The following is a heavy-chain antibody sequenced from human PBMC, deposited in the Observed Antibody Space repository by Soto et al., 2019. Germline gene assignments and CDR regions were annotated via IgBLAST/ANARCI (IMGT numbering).Heavy chain of an antibody. CDR2: ISYDGSNK. V-gene: IGHV3-30*18. CDR3: AKAAAAGTSGVDY. D-gene: IGHD6-13*01. J-gene: IGHJ4*02. Sequence: QVQLVESGGGVVQPRRSLRLSCAASGFTFSSYGMHWVRQAPGKGLEWVAVISYDGSNKYYADSVKGRFTISRDNSKNTLYLQMDSLRAEDTAVYYCAKAAAAGTSGVDYWGQGTLVTVSS. CDR1: GFTFSSYG.